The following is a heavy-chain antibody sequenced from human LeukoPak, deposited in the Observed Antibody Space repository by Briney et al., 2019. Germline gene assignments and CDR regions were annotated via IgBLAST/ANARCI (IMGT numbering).Heavy chain of an antibody. D-gene: IGHD2-2*01. CDR3: ARHVGYQLPRGYCFPMDV. CDR2: IYYSGST. Sequence: SETLSLTCTVSGGSINTYYWSWIRQPPGKRLEWIGYIYYSGSTNYNPSLKSRVTISVDTSKNQFSLKLSSVTAADTAVYYCARHVGYQLPRGYCFPMDVWGQGTTVTVSS. V-gene: IGHV4-59*08. CDR1: GGSINTYY. J-gene: IGHJ6*02.